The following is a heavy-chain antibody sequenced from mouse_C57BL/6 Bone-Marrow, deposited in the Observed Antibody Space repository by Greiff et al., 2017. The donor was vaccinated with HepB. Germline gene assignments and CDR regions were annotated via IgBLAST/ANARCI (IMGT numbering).Heavy chain of an antibody. CDR3: ARGPPPTTVVAAPFDV. CDR2: LYPRSGNT. J-gene: IGHJ1*03. V-gene: IGHV1-81*01. Sequence: VQLQQSGAELARPGASVKLSCKASGYTFTSYGISWVKQRTGQGLEWIGELYPRSGNTYYNEKFKGKATLTADKSSSTAYMELRTLTSEDSAVYFCARGPPPTTVVAAPFDVWGTGTTVTVSS. CDR1: GYTFTSYG. D-gene: IGHD1-1*01.